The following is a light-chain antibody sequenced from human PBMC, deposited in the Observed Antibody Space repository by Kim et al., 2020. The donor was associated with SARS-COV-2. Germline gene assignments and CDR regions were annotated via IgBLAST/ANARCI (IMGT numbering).Light chain of an antibody. Sequence: EIVLTQSPATLSLSLGESSTISCWASENVATHLAWYQQRPGQAPPLVISGAFVRAPGIPDRFSGGGSGTGFALTISRLEPEDFAMYFWQQYRSSQYTFGQGTKLEI. V-gene: IGKV3-20*01. CDR1: ENVATH. CDR3: QQYRSSQYT. CDR2: GAF. J-gene: IGKJ2*01.